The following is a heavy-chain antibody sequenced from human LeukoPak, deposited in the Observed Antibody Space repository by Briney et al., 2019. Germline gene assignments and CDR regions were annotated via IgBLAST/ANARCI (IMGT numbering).Heavy chain of an antibody. J-gene: IGHJ4*02. CDR2: ISYDGSNK. Sequence: PGGSLRLSCAASGFTFSSYAMHWVRQAPGKGLEWVAVISYDGSNKYYADSVKGRFTISRDNSKNTLYLQMNSLRAEDTAVYYCARDTQWCSSTSCYGDYWGQGTLVTVSS. D-gene: IGHD2-2*01. CDR3: ARDTQWCSSTSCYGDY. V-gene: IGHV3-30*04. CDR1: GFTFSSYA.